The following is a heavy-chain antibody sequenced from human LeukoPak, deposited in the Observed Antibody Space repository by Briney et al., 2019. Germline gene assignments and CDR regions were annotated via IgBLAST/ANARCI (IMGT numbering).Heavy chain of an antibody. D-gene: IGHD2-15*01. CDR1: GYTVTSCY. CDR3: TRDLALDY. Sequence: ASVKVSFKGSGYTVTSCYIHCVRQAPGQGLEGRGIINQSGCSTSYAQNFQGRGTMTSDSVTSTVSMELSSLRSEDTGVYSCTRDLALDYWGQGTLVTVSS. CDR2: INQSGCST. J-gene: IGHJ4*02. V-gene: IGHV1-46*01.